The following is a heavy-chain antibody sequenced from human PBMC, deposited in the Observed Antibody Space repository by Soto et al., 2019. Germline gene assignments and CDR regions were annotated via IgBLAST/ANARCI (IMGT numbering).Heavy chain of an antibody. D-gene: IGHD2-15*01. Sequence: SETLSLTCTVSGGSIRSGGHYWTWIRQLPGQGLEWIGHIYYSVRTYYSPSLQSRLTISVDTSQNQFSLRLTSVTAADTAVYYCVVGLEDVVGGQLDYWGQGALVTVSS. CDR1: GGSIRSGGHY. CDR3: VVGLEDVVGGQLDY. CDR2: IYYSVRT. V-gene: IGHV4-31*03. J-gene: IGHJ4*02.